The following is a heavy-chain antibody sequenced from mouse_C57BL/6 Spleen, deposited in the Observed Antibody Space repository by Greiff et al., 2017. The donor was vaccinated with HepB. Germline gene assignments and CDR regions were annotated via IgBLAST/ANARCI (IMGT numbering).Heavy chain of an antibody. CDR2: INPNNGGT. D-gene: IGHD4-1*01. CDR3: AIQTGTAFAY. Sequence: EVQLQQSGPELVKPGASVKMSCKASGYTFTDYNMHWVKQSHGKSLEWIGYINPNNGGTSYNQKFKGKATLTVDKSSSTAYMELRSLTSEDSAVYYCAIQTGTAFAYWGQGTLVTVSA. J-gene: IGHJ3*01. CDR1: GYTFTDYN. V-gene: IGHV1-22*01.